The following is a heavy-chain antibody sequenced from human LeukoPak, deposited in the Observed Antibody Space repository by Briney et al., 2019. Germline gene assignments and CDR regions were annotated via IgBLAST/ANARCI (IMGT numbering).Heavy chain of an antibody. D-gene: IGHD3-3*01. CDR3: ASDANDFWSGYYGY. V-gene: IGHV1-69*02. J-gene: IGHJ4*02. Sequence: ASVKVSCKASGGTFSSYTISWLRQAPGQGLEWMGRIIPILGIANYAQKFQGRVTITADKSTSTAYMELSSLRSEDTAVYYCASDANDFWSGYYGYWGQGTLVTVSS. CDR2: IIPILGIA. CDR1: GGTFSSYT.